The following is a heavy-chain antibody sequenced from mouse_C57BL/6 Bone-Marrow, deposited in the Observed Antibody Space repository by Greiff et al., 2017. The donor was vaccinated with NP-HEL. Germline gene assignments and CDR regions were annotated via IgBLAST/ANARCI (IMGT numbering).Heavy chain of an antibody. CDR2: IYPGSGST. CDR1: GYTFTSYW. CDR3: ARWGYSNYFDY. Sequence: QVHVKQPGAELVKPGASVKMSCKASGYTFTSYWITWVKQRPGQGLEWIGDIYPGSGSTNYNEKFKSKATLTVDTSSSTAYMQLSSLTSEDSAVYYCARWGYSNYFDYWGQGTTLTVSS. D-gene: IGHD2-5*01. J-gene: IGHJ2*01. V-gene: IGHV1-55*01.